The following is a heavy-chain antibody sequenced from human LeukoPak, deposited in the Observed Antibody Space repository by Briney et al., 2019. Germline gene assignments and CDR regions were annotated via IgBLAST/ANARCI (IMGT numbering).Heavy chain of an antibody. CDR2: ISSSSSYI. V-gene: IGHV3-21*01. CDR3: ARDLVEGSYNWNDPTYYMDV. CDR1: GFTFSSYS. Sequence: GGSLRLSCAASGFTFSSYSMNWVRQAPGKGLEWVSSISSSSSYIYYADSVKGRFTISRDNAKNSLYLQMNSLRAEDTAVYYCARDLVEGSYNWNDPTYYMDVWGKGTTVTVSS. D-gene: IGHD1-1*01. J-gene: IGHJ6*03.